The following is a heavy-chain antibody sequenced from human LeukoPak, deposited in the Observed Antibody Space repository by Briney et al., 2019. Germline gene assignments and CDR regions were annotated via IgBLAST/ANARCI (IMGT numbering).Heavy chain of an antibody. CDR1: GFTVSSNY. V-gene: IGHV3-23*01. CDR2: ISGSGGST. CDR3: AKGTYVEMATNYYFDY. Sequence: PGGSLRLSCAASGFTVSSNYMSWVRQAPGKGLEWVSAISGSGGSTYYADSVKGRFTISRDNSKNTLYLQMNSLRAEDTAVYYCAKGTYVEMATNYYFDYWGQGTLVTVSS. D-gene: IGHD5-24*01. J-gene: IGHJ4*02.